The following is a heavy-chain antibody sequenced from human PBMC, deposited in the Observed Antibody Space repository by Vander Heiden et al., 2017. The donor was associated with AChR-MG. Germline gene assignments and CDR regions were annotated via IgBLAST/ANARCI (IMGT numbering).Heavy chain of an antibody. Sequence: EVQLVQSGAEVKKSGESLKIPCKGSGCSFTSYRIGWVRQRPGKGLEWMGIIYPGDSDTRYSPSFQGQVTISADKSISTAYLQWSSLKASDTAMYYCARQGSGSYSYYYYYGMDVWGQGTTVTVSS. D-gene: IGHD3-10*01. J-gene: IGHJ6*02. V-gene: IGHV5-51*01. CDR1: GCSFTSYR. CDR3: ARQGSGSYSYYYYYGMDV. CDR2: IYPGDSDT.